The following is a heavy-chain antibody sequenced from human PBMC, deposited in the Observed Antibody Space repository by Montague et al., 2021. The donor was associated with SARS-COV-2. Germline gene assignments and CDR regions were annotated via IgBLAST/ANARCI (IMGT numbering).Heavy chain of an antibody. CDR3: ARGQGTISGVLIFIAAAGHLDA. V-gene: IGHV4-34*01. J-gene: IGHJ3*01. D-gene: IGHD3-3*01. CDR1: IHWGIVEL. Sequence: SETLSLTCAGDIHWGIVELRRRTQQPPCELLSLACQIYRIGIANYKPSLKGRVTLSRDTSKNQFSLKLQSVTPADTAIYYCARGQGTISGVLIFIAAAGHLDAWGQGTSVIVSS. CDR2: IYRIGIA.